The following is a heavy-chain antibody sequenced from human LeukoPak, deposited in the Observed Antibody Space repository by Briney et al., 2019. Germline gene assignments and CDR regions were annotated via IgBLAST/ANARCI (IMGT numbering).Heavy chain of an antibody. D-gene: IGHD2-15*01. CDR2: INSDGSST. CDR3: AREYCSGGSCYFDY. Sequence: GGSLRLSCAASGFTFSSYWMHWVRQAPGKGLVWVSRINSDGSSTSYADSVKGRFTISRDNAKNTLYLQMNSPRAEDTAVYYCAREYCSGGSCYFDYWGQGTLVTVSS. J-gene: IGHJ4*02. CDR1: GFTFSSYW. V-gene: IGHV3-74*01.